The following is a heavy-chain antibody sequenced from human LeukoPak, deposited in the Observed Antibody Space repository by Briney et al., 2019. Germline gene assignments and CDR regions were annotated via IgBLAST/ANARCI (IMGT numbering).Heavy chain of an antibody. V-gene: IGHV1-18*01. CDR1: GYTFTSYG. J-gene: IGHJ6*02. CDR3: ALSYKYSSSWGRHYYYGMDV. D-gene: IGHD6-13*01. CDR2: ISAYNGNT. Sequence: ASVKVSCKASGYTFTSYGISWVRQAPGQGLEWMGWISAYNGNTNYAQKLQGRVTMTTDTSTSTAYMELRSLRSDDTAVYYCALSYKYSSSWGRHYYYGMDVWGQGTTVTVSS.